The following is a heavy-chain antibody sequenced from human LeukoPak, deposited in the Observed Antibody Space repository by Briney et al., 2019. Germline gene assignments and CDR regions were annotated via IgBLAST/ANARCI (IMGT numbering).Heavy chain of an antibody. Sequence: GGSLRLSCAASGFSLGTDWMNGVRQAPGKGLVWVSRINSDGSTTTYADSVKGRFTISRDNAKNTLYLQMNSLRAEDTAVYYCGGGGYLLDYWGQGTLVTVSS. D-gene: IGHD1-26*01. J-gene: IGHJ4*02. CDR3: GGGGYLLDY. CDR1: GFSLGTDW. CDR2: INSDGSTT. V-gene: IGHV3-74*01.